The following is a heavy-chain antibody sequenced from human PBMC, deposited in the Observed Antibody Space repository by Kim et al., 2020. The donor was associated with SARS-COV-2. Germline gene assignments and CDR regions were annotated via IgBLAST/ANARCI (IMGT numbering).Heavy chain of an antibody. J-gene: IGHJ6*02. CDR1: GFTFSSYS. V-gene: IGHV3-21*01. D-gene: IGHD6-13*01. Sequence: GGSLRLSCAASGFTFSSYSMNWVRQAPGKGLEWVSSISSSSSYIYYADSVKGRFTNSRDNAKNSLYLQMNSLRAEDTAVYYCARDPFSSTRALNYYGMDVWGQGTTVTVSS. CDR3: ARDPFSSTRALNYYGMDV. CDR2: ISSSSSYI.